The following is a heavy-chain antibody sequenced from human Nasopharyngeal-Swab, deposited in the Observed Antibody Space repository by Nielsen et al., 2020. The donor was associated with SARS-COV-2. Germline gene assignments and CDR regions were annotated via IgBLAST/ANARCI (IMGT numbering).Heavy chain of an antibody. CDR3: ARVGSSSWYHHVTADYFQH. V-gene: IGHV3-74*01. CDR2: INSDGSST. D-gene: IGHD6-13*01. CDR1: GFTFSSYW. J-gene: IGHJ1*01. Sequence: GGSLRLSCAASGFTFSSYWMHWLRQAPGKGLVWVSRINSDGSSTSYADSVKGRFTISRDNAKKTLYLQMNSLRAEDTAVYYCARVGSSSWYHHVTADYFQHWGQGTLVTVSS.